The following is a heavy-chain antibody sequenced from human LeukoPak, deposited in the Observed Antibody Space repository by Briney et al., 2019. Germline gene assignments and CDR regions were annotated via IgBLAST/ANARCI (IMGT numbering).Heavy chain of an antibody. Sequence: PGGFLRLSCAASGFTLSTYAMHWVRQAPGKGLEWVAYISGTGFTTYYADSVKGRFTISSDSSKNHLFFPMNSLRAEHPAIYYCEKDGYNGIAYADWGKDPLVAVSS. CDR3: EKDGYNGIAYAD. CDR2: ISGTGFTT. D-gene: IGHD1-26*01. V-gene: IGHV3-23*01. J-gene: IGHJ1*01. CDR1: GFTLSTYA.